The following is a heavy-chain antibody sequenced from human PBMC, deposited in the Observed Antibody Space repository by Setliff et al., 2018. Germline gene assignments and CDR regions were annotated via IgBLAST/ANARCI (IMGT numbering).Heavy chain of an antibody. CDR1: GYTFTSYD. J-gene: IGHJ6*02. CDR2: INAGNGNT. V-gene: IGHV1-3*01. CDR3: ARSYGGLDYGVYYYYYGMDV. D-gene: IGHD4-17*01. Sequence: ASVKVSCKASGYTFTSYDINWVRQAPGQRLEWMGWINAGNGNTKYSQKFQGRVTITADESTSTAYMELSSLRSEDTAVYYCARSYGGLDYGVYYYYYGMDVWGQGTMVTVSS.